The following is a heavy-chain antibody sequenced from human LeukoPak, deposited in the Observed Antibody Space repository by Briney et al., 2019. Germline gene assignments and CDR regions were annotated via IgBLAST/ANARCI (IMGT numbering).Heavy chain of an antibody. CDR1: GFTFSTYS. D-gene: IGHD6-13*01. CDR3: ARKNPGYSSSWYFNDY. J-gene: IGHJ4*02. V-gene: IGHV3-21*01. CDR2: ISSNFSYI. Sequence: GGSLRLSCAASGFTFSTYSMNRVRQAPGKGLEWVSSISSNFSYIHYADSVKGRFTIYRDNAKNSLYLQMSSLRAEDTAVYYCARKNPGYSSSWYFNDYWGQGTLVTVSS.